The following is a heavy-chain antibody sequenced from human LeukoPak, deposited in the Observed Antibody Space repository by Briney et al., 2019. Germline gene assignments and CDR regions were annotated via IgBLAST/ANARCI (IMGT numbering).Heavy chain of an antibody. D-gene: IGHD3-10*01. J-gene: IGHJ3*02. CDR3: ARPQDPMVRGVAFDI. CDR2: IYHSGST. V-gene: IGHV4-30-2*01. CDR1: GGSISSGGYC. Sequence: PSQTLSLTCTVSGGSISSGGYCWSWIRQPPGKGLEWIGYIYHSGSTYYNPSLKSRVTISVDMSKNQFSLKLNSVTAADTAVYYCARPQDPMVRGVAFDIWGQGTMVTVSS.